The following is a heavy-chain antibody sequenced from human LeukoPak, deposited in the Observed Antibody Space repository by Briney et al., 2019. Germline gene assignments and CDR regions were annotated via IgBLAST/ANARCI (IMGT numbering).Heavy chain of an antibody. J-gene: IGHJ4*02. CDR2: INPSGGST. V-gene: IGHV1-46*01. D-gene: IGHD3-22*01. CDR3: ARDDTIPSDYYDSSGRYYFDY. Sequence: ASVKVSCKTSGYTITSYYMHWVRQAPGQGLEWMGIINPSGGSTSYTQKFQGRVTMTRDTSTSTVYMELSSLRSEDTAVYYCARDDTIPSDYYDSSGRYYFDYWGQGTLVTVSS. CDR1: GYTITSYY.